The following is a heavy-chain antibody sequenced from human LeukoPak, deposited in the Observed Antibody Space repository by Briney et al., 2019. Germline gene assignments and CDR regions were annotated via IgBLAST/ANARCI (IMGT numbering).Heavy chain of an antibody. D-gene: IGHD3-22*01. CDR1: GFTFSSYG. Sequence: PGGSLRLSCAASGFTFSSYGMSWVRQAPGKGLEWVSAISGSGGSTYYADSVKGRFTISRDNSKNTLYLQMNSLRAEDTAVYYCAKGYYYDSSGYYYLDAFDIWGQGTMVTVSS. V-gene: IGHV3-23*01. CDR2: ISGSGGST. CDR3: AKGYYYDSSGYYYLDAFDI. J-gene: IGHJ3*02.